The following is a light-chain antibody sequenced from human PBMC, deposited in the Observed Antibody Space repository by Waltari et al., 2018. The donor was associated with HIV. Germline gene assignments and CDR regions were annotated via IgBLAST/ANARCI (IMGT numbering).Light chain of an antibody. J-gene: IGKJ5*01. CDR3: QQYGSSPPVT. Sequence: EIVLKQSPGTLSLSPGERATLSCRASQSVSSSYLAWYQQKPGQAPRLLIYGASSRATCIPDRFCGSGAVTDFTLTISRLEPEDFAVYYCQQYGSSPPVTFGQGTRLEIK. CDR2: GAS. V-gene: IGKV3-20*01. CDR1: QSVSSSY.